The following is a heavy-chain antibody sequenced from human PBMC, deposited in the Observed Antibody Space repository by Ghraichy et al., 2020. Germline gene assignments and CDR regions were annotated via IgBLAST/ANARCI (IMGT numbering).Heavy chain of an antibody. V-gene: IGHV4-34*01. Sequence: SQTLSLTCAVYGGSFSGYYWSWIRQPPGKGLEWIGEINHSGSTNYNPSLKSRVTISVDTSKNQFAPKLSSVTAADTAVYYCARGRPYIVVVPAAMGRWFDPWGQGTLVTVSS. CDR2: INHSGST. CDR1: GGSFSGYY. J-gene: IGHJ5*02. CDR3: ARGRPYIVVVPAAMGRWFDP. D-gene: IGHD2-2*01.